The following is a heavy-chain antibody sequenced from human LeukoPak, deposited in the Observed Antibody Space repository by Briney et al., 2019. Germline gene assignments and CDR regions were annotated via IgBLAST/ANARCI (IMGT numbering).Heavy chain of an antibody. CDR3: ARAEIDCSGGSCYSYYFDY. Sequence: GGSLRLSCAASGFTFSSYSINRVRQAPGKGLEWVSSISGSSTYIYYADSVKGRFTISRDNAKNSLYLQMNSLRAEDTAVYYCARAEIDCSGGSCYSYYFDYWGQGTLVTVSS. CDR1: GFTFSSYS. J-gene: IGHJ4*02. V-gene: IGHV3-21*01. CDR2: ISGSSTYI. D-gene: IGHD2-15*01.